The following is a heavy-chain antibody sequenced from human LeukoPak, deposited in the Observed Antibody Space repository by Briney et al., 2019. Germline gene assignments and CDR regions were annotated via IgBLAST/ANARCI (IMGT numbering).Heavy chain of an antibody. CDR3: AKATGDWYFDL. CDR1: GFTFSSYS. Sequence: PGGSLRLSCAASGFTFSSYSMNWVRQAPGKGLEWLSGISWNSGTRGYADSVKGRFTISRDNAKNSLYLQMNSLRPDDTAFYYCAKATGDWYFDLWGRGTLVTVSS. J-gene: IGHJ2*01. D-gene: IGHD7-27*01. V-gene: IGHV3-9*01. CDR2: ISWNSGTR.